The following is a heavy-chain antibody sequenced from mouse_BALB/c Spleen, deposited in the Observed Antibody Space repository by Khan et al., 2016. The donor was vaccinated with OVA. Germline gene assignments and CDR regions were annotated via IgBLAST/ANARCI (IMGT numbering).Heavy chain of an antibody. Sequence: QVQLQQSGAELMKPGASVKISCKATGYTFSSYWIEWVKQRPGHGLEWIGEILPGSGRNNYNEKFKGKATFTADTSSNTAYMQLSNLTSDDSAGYYCARGNYYGSSSWFGYWGQGTLVTVS. CDR1: GYTFSSYW. D-gene: IGHD1-1*01. J-gene: IGHJ3*01. CDR2: ILPGSGRN. V-gene: IGHV1-9*01. CDR3: ARGNYYGSSSWFGY.